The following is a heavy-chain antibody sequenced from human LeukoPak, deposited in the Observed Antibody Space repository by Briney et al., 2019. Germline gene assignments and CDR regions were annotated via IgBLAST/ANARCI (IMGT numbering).Heavy chain of an antibody. V-gene: IGHV4-59*08. CDR2: IYYSGST. J-gene: IGHJ3*02. Sequence: PSETLSLTCTVSGGSISSYYWSWIRQPPGKGLEWIGYIYYSGSTNYNPSLKGRVTISVDTSKNQFSLKLSSVTAADTAVYYCARHPSYAFDIWGQGTMVTVSS. CDR1: GGSISSYY. CDR3: ARHPSYAFDI.